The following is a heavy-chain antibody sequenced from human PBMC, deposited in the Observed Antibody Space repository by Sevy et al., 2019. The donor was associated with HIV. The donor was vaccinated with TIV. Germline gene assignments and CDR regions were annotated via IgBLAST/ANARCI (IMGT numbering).Heavy chain of an antibody. CDR1: GFTFDDYA. CDR3: AKEKVVGGYYGMDV. J-gene: IGHJ6*02. Sequence: GGSLRLSCAASGFTFDDYAMHWVRQAPGKGLEWVSGISWNSGSIGYAESVKGRFTISRDNAKNSLYLQMNSLRAEDTALYYCAKEKVVGGYYGMDVWGQGTTVTVSS. D-gene: IGHD2-15*01. V-gene: IGHV3-9*01. CDR2: ISWNSGSI.